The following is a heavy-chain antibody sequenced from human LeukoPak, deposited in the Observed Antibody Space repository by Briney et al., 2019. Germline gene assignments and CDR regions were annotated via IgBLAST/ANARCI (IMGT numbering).Heavy chain of an antibody. CDR2: IYSGGST. D-gene: IGHD3-22*01. V-gene: IGHV3-53*01. CDR3: AKGKYSSGYPYYFDY. J-gene: IGHJ4*02. Sequence: GGSLRLSCAASGFTVSSNYMSWVRQAPGKGLEWVSVIYSGGSTYYADSVKGRFTISRDNSKNTLYLQMNSLTAEDTAVYYCAKGKYSSGYPYYFDYWGQGALVTVSS. CDR1: GFTVSSNY.